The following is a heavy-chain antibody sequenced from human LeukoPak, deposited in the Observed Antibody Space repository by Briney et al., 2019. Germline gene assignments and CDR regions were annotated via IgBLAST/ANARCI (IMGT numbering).Heavy chain of an antibody. V-gene: IGHV3-23*01. CDR3: AKDSVPYYYGSGSYPDY. J-gene: IGHJ4*02. CDR1: GFTFNNYA. CDR2: ISGSGGST. D-gene: IGHD3-10*01. Sequence: GGSLRLSCAASGFTFNNYAMSWVRQAPGKGLEWVSGISGSGGSTYYADSVKGRFTISRDNSKNTLYLQMNSLTAEDTAVYYCAKDSVPYYYGSGSYPDYWGQGILVTVSS.